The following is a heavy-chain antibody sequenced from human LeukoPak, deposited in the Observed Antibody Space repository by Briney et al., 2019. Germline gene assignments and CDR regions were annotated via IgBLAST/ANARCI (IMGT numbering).Heavy chain of an antibody. V-gene: IGHV3-23*01. CDR1: GFTFSSYA. CDR3: ARGGGTLDY. Sequence: GGSLRLSCAASGFTFSSYAMSWVRQAPGKGLEWVSAISGSGGSTYYADSVKGRFTISRDNAKSSLFLQMTSLGADDTAVYYCARGGGTLDYWGQGTLVTVSS. CDR2: ISGSGGST. D-gene: IGHD2-15*01. J-gene: IGHJ4*02.